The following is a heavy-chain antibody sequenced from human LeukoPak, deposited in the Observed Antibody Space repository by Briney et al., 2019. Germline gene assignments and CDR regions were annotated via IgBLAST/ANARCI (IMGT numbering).Heavy chain of an antibody. Sequence: GGSLRLSCAASGFTFSSYSMNWVRQAPGKGLEWVSSISSSSSYIYYADSVKGRFTISRDNAKNSLYLQMNSLRAEDTVVYYCAKEGPYWYFDLWGRGTLVTVSS. V-gene: IGHV3-21*01. J-gene: IGHJ2*01. CDR3: AKEGPYWYFDL. CDR1: GFTFSSYS. CDR2: ISSSSSYI.